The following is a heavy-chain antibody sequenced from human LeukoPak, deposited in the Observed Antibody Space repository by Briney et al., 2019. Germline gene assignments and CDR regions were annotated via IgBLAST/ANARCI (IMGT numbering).Heavy chain of an antibody. CDR1: GYTLTELS. D-gene: IGHD3-3*01. Sequence: ASVKVSCKVSGYTLTELSMHWVRQAPGKGLEWMGGFDPEDGETIYAQKFQGRVTMTEDTSTDTAYMELSSLRSEDTAVYYCAREDPRTTWSGYYTVGYYFDYWGQGTLVTVSS. CDR2: FDPEDGET. J-gene: IGHJ4*02. CDR3: AREDPRTTWSGYYTVGYYFDY. V-gene: IGHV1-24*01.